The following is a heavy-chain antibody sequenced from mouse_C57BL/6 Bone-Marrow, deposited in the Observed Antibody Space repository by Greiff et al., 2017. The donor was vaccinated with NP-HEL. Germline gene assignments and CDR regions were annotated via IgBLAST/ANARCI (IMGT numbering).Heavy chain of an antibody. CDR3: AKWGDYDGYYEGYFDY. Sequence: VKLQESGPGLVQPSQSLSITCTVSGFSLTSYGVHWVRQSPGKGLEWLGVIWRGGSTDYNAAFMSRLSITKDNSKSQVFFKMNSLQADDTAIYYCAKWGDYDGYYEGYFDYWGQGTTLTVSS. J-gene: IGHJ2*01. D-gene: IGHD2-3*01. CDR2: IWRGGST. CDR1: GFSLTSYG. V-gene: IGHV2-5*01.